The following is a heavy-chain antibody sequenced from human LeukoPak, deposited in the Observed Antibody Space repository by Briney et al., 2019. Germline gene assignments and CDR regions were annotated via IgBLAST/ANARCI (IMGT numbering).Heavy chain of an antibody. D-gene: IGHD3-9*01. J-gene: IGHJ5*02. Sequence: ASVKVSCKASGYTFTSYYMHWVRQAPGQGLEWMGIINPSGGSTSYAQKFQGRVTMTRDTSTSTVYMELSSLRSEDTAVYYCAREGDILTGYYTKIGTEFDPWGQGTLVTVSS. CDR2: INPSGGST. CDR1: GYTFTSYY. CDR3: AREGDILTGYYTKIGTEFDP. V-gene: IGHV1-46*01.